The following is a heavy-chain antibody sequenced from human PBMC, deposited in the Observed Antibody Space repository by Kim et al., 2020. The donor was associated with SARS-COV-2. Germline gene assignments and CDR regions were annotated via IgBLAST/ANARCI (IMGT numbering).Heavy chain of an antibody. J-gene: IGHJ5*02. CDR2: IKGDGSST. CDR3: AGYQLLS. CDR1: GFTFSSYW. V-gene: IGHV3-74*01. Sequence: GGSLRLSCAASGFTFSSYWMHWVRQAPGKGLVWVSQIKGDGSSTIYADSVKGRFTISRDNAKNTLYLQMNSLRAEDTAVYYCAGYQLLSWGQGTLVTFSS. D-gene: IGHD2-2*01.